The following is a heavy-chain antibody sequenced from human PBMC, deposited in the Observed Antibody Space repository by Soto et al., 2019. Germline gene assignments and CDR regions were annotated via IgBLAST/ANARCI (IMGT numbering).Heavy chain of an antibody. V-gene: IGHV4-31*03. CDR3: ARDMALGYYDSSGYDPYYMDV. CDR2: IYYSGST. Sequence: SETLSLTCTVSGGSISSGGYYWSWIRQHPGKGLEWIGYIYYSGSTYYNPSLKSRVTISVDTSKNQFSLKLSSVTAADTAVYYCARDMALGYYDSSGYDPYYMDVWGKGTTVTVSS. D-gene: IGHD3-22*01. CDR1: GGSISSGGYY. J-gene: IGHJ6*03.